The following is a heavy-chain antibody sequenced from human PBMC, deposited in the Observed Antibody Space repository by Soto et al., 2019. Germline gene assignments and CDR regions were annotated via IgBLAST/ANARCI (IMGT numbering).Heavy chain of an antibody. CDR2: MFYSGST. CDR1: GASISCGRSS. Sequence: QGQLQESCPGLVKPSQTLSLTCTVSGASISCGRSSWSWIRQHQGKGLEGIVYMFYSGSTYYHPSLKSRVNISADTSKNQFSLRLTSVTPADTARYYCARDNGYGHFDSWGQGTLVTVAA. D-gene: IGHD5-12*01. V-gene: IGHV4-31*03. J-gene: IGHJ4*02. CDR3: ARDNGYGHFDS.